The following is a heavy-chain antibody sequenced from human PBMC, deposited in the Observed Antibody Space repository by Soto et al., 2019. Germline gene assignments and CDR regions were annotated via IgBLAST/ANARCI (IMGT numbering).Heavy chain of an antibody. CDR1: GFSLSTSGVG. J-gene: IGHJ4*02. CDR3: AHKGPEDWPLDY. CDR2: SYWDDSK. Sequence: QITLKESGPTLVRPTQTLTLTCAFSGFSLSTSGVGVGWIRQPPGKALEWLAVSYWDDSKHYSPSLRSRLTITKDTSKNQVVLTMTNMDPLHTGTYYCAHKGPEDWPLDYWGQGTLVTVSS. V-gene: IGHV2-5*02. D-gene: IGHD3-9*01.